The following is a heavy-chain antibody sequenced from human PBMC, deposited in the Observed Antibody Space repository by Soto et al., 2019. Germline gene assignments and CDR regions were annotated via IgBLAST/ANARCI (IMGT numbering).Heavy chain of an antibody. CDR1: GYTFTSYG. Sequence: ASVKVSCKASGYTFTSYGISWVRQAPGQGLEWMGWISAYNGNTNYAQKLQGRVTMTTVTSTSTAYMELRSLRPDDTAVYYCARDGYCSGGSCLNDAFDIWGQGTMVTVSS. J-gene: IGHJ3*02. D-gene: IGHD2-15*01. CDR3: ARDGYCSGGSCLNDAFDI. CDR2: ISAYNGNT. V-gene: IGHV1-18*01.